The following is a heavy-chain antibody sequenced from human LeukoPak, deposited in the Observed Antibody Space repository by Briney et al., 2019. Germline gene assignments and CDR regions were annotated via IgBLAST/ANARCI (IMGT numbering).Heavy chain of an antibody. CDR3: ARDYGSGSYYFWS. CDR1: GFTFSGYS. D-gene: IGHD3-10*01. CDR2: ISSSSSYI. Sequence: GGSLRLSCAASGFTFSGYSMNWVRQAPGKGLEWVSSISSSSSYIYYADSVKGRFTISRDNAKNSLYLQMNSLRAEDTAVYYCARDYGSGSYYFWSWGQGTLVTVSS. V-gene: IGHV3-21*01. J-gene: IGHJ4*02.